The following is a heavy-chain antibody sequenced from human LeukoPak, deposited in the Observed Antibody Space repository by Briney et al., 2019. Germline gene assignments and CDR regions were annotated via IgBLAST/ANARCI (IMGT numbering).Heavy chain of an antibody. CDR2: INHSGST. CDR3: ASKAGPYYFDY. Sequence: SETLSLTCAVYGGSFSGYYWSWIRQPPGKGLEWIGEINHSGSTNYNPSLKSRVTISVDTSKNQFSLKLSSVTAADTAVYYCASKAGPYYFDYWGQGTLVTVSS. V-gene: IGHV4-34*01. CDR1: GGSFSGYY. J-gene: IGHJ4*02.